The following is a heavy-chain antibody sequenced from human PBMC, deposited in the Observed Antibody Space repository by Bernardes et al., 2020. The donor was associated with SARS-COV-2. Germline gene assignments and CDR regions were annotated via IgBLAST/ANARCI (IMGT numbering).Heavy chain of an antibody. CDR2: INPNSGGT. V-gene: IGHV1-2*02. J-gene: IGHJ6*02. CDR1: GYTFTGYY. D-gene: IGHD3-22*01. CDR3: ALPPTNYDRYGMDV. Sequence: ASVQVSCKASGYTFTGYYMHWVRQAPGQGLEWMGWINPNSGGTNYAQKFQGRVTMTRDTSISTAYMELSRLRSDDTAVYYCALPPTNYDRYGMDVWGQGTTVTVSS.